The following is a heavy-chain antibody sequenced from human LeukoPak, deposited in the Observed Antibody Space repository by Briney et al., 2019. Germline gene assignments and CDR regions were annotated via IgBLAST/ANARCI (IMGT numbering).Heavy chain of an antibody. CDR1: GFIFSRYS. CDR3: ARGETAVTSYLHF. Sequence: GGSLRLSCAASGFIFSRYSMNWVRQAPGKGLEWVSYISFSSSLIYYADSVKGRFTISRDDAKNSLYLQMNSLRDEDTAVYYCARGETAVTSYLHFRGQGTLVTVSS. CDR2: ISFSSSLI. J-gene: IGHJ4*02. V-gene: IGHV3-48*02. D-gene: IGHD4-17*01.